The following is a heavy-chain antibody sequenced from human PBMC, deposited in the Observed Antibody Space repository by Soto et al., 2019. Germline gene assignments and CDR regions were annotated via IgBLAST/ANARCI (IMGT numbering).Heavy chain of an antibody. CDR2: IYYSGST. D-gene: IGHD6-13*01. Sequence: QVQLQESGPGLVKPSQTLSLTCTVSGGSISSGGYYWSWIRQHPGKGLEWIGYIYYSGSTYYNPSHKSRVTISVDTSKNQFSLKLSSVTAADTAVYYCATDGRIAAAGIGYYYYGMDVWGQGTTVTVSS. CDR3: ATDGRIAAAGIGYYYYGMDV. J-gene: IGHJ6*02. V-gene: IGHV4-31*03. CDR1: GGSISSGGYY.